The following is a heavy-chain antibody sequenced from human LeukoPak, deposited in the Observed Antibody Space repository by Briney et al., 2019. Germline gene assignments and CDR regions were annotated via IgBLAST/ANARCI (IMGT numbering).Heavy chain of an antibody. CDR2: INHSGST. Sequence: SETLSLTCAVYGGSFSGYYWNWIRQPPGKGLEWIGEINHSGSTNYNPSLKSRVTISVDTSKNQFSLKLSSVTAADTAVYYCASPAGWFGELSSNWFDPWGQGTLVTVSS. CDR3: ASPAGWFGELSSNWFDP. CDR1: GGSFSGYY. J-gene: IGHJ5*02. D-gene: IGHD3-10*01. V-gene: IGHV4-34*01.